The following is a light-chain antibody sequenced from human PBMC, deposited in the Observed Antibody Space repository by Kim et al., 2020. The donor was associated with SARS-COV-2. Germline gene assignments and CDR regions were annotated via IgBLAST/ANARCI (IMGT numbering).Light chain of an antibody. CDR3: AAWDDSLSGCV. J-gene: IGLJ3*02. Sequence: GQRFTSSCDGSRSNIESNYVYWYQQLSGLAPKLFIYRNNKRPSGVPDRFSGSKSGTSASLDISGLRSEDEADYYGAAWDDSLSGCVCGVGPQLTV. CDR2: RNN. V-gene: IGLV1-47*01. CDR1: RSNIESNY.